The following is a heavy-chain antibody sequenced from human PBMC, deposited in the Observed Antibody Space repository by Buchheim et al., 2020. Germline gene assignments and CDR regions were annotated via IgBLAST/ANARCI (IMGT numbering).Heavy chain of an antibody. CDR3: ARGGDDYGDYYGLDV. J-gene: IGHJ6*02. CDR1: GFIFSSNW. V-gene: IGHV3-74*01. CDR2: INSDGSSV. Sequence: EVQLVESGGGLVQPGGSLRLSCAASGFIFSSNWMHWVRQAPGKGLVWVSRINSDGSSVFYADSVKGRFTISRDNAKKQLYPQMNSLRAEDTAVYYCARGGDDYGDYYGLDVWGQGTT. D-gene: IGHD4-17*01.